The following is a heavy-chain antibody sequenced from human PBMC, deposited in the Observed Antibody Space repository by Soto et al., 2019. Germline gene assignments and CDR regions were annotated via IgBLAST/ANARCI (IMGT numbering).Heavy chain of an antibody. V-gene: IGHV4-4*02. D-gene: IGHD3-9*01. Sequence: SETLSLTCAVSGGSISSSNWWRWVRQPPGKGLEWIGEIYHSGSTNYNPSLKSRVTISVDKSKNQFSLKLSSVTAADTAVYYCARMYYDILTGPMGMDVWGQGTTVT. CDR2: IYHSGST. CDR1: GGSISSSNW. J-gene: IGHJ6*02. CDR3: ARMYYDILTGPMGMDV.